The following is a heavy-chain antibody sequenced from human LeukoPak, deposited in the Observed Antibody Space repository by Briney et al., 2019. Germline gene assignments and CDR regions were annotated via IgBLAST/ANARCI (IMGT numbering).Heavy chain of an antibody. D-gene: IGHD4-11*01. V-gene: IGHV4-61*02. CDR1: GGSINSGSYY. CDR3: ARVLRNDYGNSAIDS. CDR2: IYTSGTT. Sequence: SETLSLTCTVSGGSINSGSYYWSWIRQPAGRGLEWIGRIYTSGTTNYNPSLKSRVTISLDTSKNQFSLNLGSVTAADTAVYYCARVLRNDYGNSAIDSWGQGTLVTVSS. J-gene: IGHJ4*02.